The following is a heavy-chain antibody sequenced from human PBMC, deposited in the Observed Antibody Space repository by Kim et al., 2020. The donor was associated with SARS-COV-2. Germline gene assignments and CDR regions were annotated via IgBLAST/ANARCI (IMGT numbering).Heavy chain of an antibody. CDR3: ARSRELDV. J-gene: IGHJ6*02. D-gene: IGHD2-2*01. Sequence: TIYADSVEGRYTVTRDNSKNTLYLQMNSLKAEDTAVYYCARSRELDVWGQGTTVTVSS. V-gene: IGHV3-74*01. CDR2: T.